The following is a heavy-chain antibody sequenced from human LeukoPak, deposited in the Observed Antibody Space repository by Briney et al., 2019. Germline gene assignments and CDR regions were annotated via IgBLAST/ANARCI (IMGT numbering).Heavy chain of an antibody. V-gene: IGHV4-61*02. D-gene: IGHD6-13*01. CDR3: ARYLAAAGTVDAFDI. CDR2: IYTSGST. Sequence: SETLSLTCTVSGGSISSGSYYWSWIRQPAGKGLEWIGRIYTSGSTNYNPSLKSRVTISVDTSKNQFSLKLSSVTAADTAVYYCARYLAAAGTVDAFDIWGQGTMVTVSS. J-gene: IGHJ3*02. CDR1: GGSISSGSYY.